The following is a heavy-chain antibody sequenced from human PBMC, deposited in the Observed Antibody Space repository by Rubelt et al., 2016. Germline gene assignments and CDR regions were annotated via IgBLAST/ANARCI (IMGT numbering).Heavy chain of an antibody. Sequence: GGGLVQPGGSLRLSCAASEFTLSGYWMSWVRQAPGKGLEWVANIKQDGTAKYYVDSVKGRFTISRDNAKNSLYLQMNSLRAEDTAVYYRARDNNWRIDYWGQGTLVTVSS. D-gene: IGHD1-20*01. CDR2: IKQDGTAK. J-gene: IGHJ4*02. V-gene: IGHV3-7*05. CDR3: ARDNNWRIDY. CDR1: EFTLSGYW.